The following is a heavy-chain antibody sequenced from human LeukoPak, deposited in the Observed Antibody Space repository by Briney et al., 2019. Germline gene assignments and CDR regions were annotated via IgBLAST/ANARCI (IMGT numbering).Heavy chain of an antibody. J-gene: IGHJ3*02. CDR2: IYPGDSDT. CDR3: ARPAYSGRSDAFDI. D-gene: IGHD1-26*01. CDR1: GYTFTSYW. V-gene: IGHV5-51*01. Sequence: GESLKISCKGSGYTFTSYWIAWVRQMPGKGLEWMGIIYPGDSDTRYSPSFQGQVTISADKSISTAYLQWSSLKASDTAMYYCARPAYSGRSDAFDIWGLGTMATVSS.